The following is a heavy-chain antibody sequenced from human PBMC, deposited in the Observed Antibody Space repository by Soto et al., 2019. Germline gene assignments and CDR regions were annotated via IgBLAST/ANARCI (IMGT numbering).Heavy chain of an antibody. CDR2: ISFDGSNE. J-gene: IGHJ6*02. Sequence: PGGSLRLSCVAPGFTFSDYAMHWVRQAPGKGLEWVAVISFDGSNEYYADSVKGRFSLSRDSSNNTLSLEMNNLREEDAAIYYCARDLRGGGYNYGPWISNMFYGMDVWGQGTTVTVSS. V-gene: IGHV3-30-3*01. CDR3: ARDLRGGGYNYGPWISNMFYGMDV. CDR1: GFTFSDYA. D-gene: IGHD5-18*01.